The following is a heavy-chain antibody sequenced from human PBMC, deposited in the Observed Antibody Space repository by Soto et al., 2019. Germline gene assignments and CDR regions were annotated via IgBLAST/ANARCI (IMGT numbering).Heavy chain of an antibody. V-gene: IGHV3-66*04. J-gene: IGHJ4*02. D-gene: IGHD5-18*01. CDR1: GFTVSSNY. CDR2: IYSGGSA. CDR3: ARHGYSYGVGYFDY. Sequence: EVQLVESGGGLVQPGGSLRLSCAASGFTVSSNYMSWVRQAPGKGLEWVSVIYSGGSAYYADSVKGRFTISRDNSKNTLYLQMSSLRAEETAVYYCARHGYSYGVGYFDYWGQGTLVTVSS.